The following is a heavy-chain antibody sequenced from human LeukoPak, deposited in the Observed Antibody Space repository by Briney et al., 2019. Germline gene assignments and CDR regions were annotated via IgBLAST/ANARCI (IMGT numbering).Heavy chain of an antibody. J-gene: IGHJ4*02. Sequence: GGSLRLSCAASGLTLSSYWMQWVRQAPGKGLVWVSRIHRNGSLTNYAESVKGRFTISRDSAKNTLYLQMNSLRAEDTAVYYCARSSGTYHFDYWGQGTLVTVSS. CDR2: IHRNGSLT. CDR3: ARSSGTYHFDY. V-gene: IGHV3-74*01. D-gene: IGHD1-26*01. CDR1: GLTLSSYW.